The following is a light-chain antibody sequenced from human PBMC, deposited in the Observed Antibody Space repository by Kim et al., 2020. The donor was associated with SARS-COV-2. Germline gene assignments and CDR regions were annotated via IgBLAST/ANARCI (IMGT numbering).Light chain of an antibody. V-gene: IGKV3-20*01. Sequence: EIVLTQSPGTLSLSPGERATLSCRASQSVSNSYLAWYQQKPGQAPRLLIYDASSRATGIPDRFSGSGSGTDFTLTISGLESEDFAVYYCQQYSHSPKTFGQGTKVEIK. CDR2: DAS. J-gene: IGKJ1*01. CDR1: QSVSNSY. CDR3: QQYSHSPKT.